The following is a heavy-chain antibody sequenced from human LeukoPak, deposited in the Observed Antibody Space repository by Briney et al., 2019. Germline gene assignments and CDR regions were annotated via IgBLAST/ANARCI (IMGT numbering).Heavy chain of an antibody. CDR3: ARETSVVAATRYFLRDNWFDP. V-gene: IGHV3-7*01. CDR2: IKQDGSEK. CDR1: GFTFSSYW. J-gene: IGHJ5*02. D-gene: IGHD2-15*01. Sequence: GGSLRLSCAASGFTFSSYWMSWVRQAPGKGLEWVANIKQDGSEKYYVDSVKGRFTISRDNAKNSLNLQMNSLRAEDTAVYYCARETSVVAATRYFLRDNWFDPWGQGTLVTVSS.